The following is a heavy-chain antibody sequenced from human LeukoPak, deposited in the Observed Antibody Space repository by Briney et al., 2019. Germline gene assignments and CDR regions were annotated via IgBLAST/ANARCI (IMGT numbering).Heavy chain of an antibody. CDR3: ALLGYCSSTSCANWLDP. CDR1: GGSISSSSYY. V-gene: IGHV4-39*07. CDR2: IYYSGST. J-gene: IGHJ5*02. D-gene: IGHD2-2*01. Sequence: SETLSLTCTVSGGSISSSSYYWGWIRQPPGKGLEWIGSIYYSGSTYYNPSLKSRVTISVDTSKNQFSLKLSSVTAADTAVYYCALLGYCSSTSCANWLDPWGQGTLVTVSS.